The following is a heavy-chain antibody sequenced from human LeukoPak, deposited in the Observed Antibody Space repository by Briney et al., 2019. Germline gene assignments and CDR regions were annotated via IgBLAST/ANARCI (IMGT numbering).Heavy chain of an antibody. CDR3: AGSDYYGSGSYSADY. J-gene: IGHJ4*02. CDR2: IYSGGST. CDR1: GFTVSSNY. V-gene: IGHV3-53*01. D-gene: IGHD3-10*01. Sequence: PGGSLRLSCAASGFTVSSNYMSWVRQAPGKGLEWVSVIYSGGSTYYADSVKGRFTISRDNSKNTLYLQMNSLRAEDTAVYYCAGSDYYGSGSYSADYWGQGTLVTVSS.